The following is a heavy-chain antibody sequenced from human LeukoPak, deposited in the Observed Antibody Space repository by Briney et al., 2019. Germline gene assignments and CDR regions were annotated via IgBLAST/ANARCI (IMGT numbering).Heavy chain of an antibody. CDR2: INHSGST. CDR1: GGSFSGYY. D-gene: IGHD6-13*01. V-gene: IGHV4-34*01. J-gene: IGHJ5*02. Sequence: SETLSLTCAVYGGSFSGYYWGWIRQPPGKGLEWIGEINHSGSTNYNPSLKSRVTISVDTSKNQFSLKLSSVTAADTAVYYCARGPGLKGVAAAGPQAYNWFDPWGQGTLVTVSS. CDR3: ARGPGLKGVAAAGPQAYNWFDP.